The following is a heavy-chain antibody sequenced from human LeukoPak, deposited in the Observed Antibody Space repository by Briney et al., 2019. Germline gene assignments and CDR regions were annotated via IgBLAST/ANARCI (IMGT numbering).Heavy chain of an antibody. V-gene: IGHV1-24*01. CDR2: FDPEDGET. CDR3: ASQWGAARPPPDY. J-gene: IGHJ4*02. CDR1: GYTLTELS. Sequence: ASVKVSCKVSGYTLTELSMHWVRQAPGKGLEWMGGFDPEDGETIYAQKFQGRVTITADKSTSTAYMELSSPRSEDTAVYYCASQWGAARPPPDYWGQGTLVTVSS. D-gene: IGHD6-6*01.